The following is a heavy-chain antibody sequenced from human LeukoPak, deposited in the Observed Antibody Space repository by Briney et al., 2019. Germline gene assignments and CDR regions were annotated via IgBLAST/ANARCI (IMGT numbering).Heavy chain of an antibody. D-gene: IGHD2-15*01. V-gene: IGHV3-30-3*01. CDR2: ISYDGSNK. J-gene: IGHJ3*02. Sequence: GGSLRLSCAASGFTFSSYAMHWDRQAPGKGLEWVAVISYDGSNKYYADSVKGRFTISRDNSKNTLHLQMNSLRAEDTAVYYCARRLRGAFDIWGQGTMVTVSS. CDR3: ARRLRGAFDI. CDR1: GFTFSSYA.